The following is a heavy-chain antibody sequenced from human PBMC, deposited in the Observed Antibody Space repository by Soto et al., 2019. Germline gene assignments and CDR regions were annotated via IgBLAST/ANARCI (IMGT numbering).Heavy chain of an antibody. CDR2: ISSGSSNI. CDR3: ASATVVAATFAF. V-gene: IGHV3-21*01. D-gene: IGHD4-4*01. CDR1: GFAFRSYN. Sequence: EVQLVESGGGLVKPGGSLTLSCAASGFAFRSYNMNWVRQAPGKGLEWVASISSGSSNIYYADSVKGRFTISRDNAKNSQFLQMDSMRAEDSAVYYGASATVVAATFAFWGQGNLVTISS. J-gene: IGHJ4*02.